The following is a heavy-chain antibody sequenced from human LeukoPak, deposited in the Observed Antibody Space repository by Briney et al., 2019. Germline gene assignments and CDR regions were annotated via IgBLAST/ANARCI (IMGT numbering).Heavy chain of an antibody. Sequence: GGSLRLSCAASGFTFSSYAMSWVRQAPGKGLEWVSAISGSGGSTYYADSGKGRFTISRDNSKNTLYLQMNSLRAEDTAVYYCAKDIYTGSIQLWLEDWGQGTLVTVSS. CDR3: AKDIYTGSIQLWLED. CDR1: GFTFSSYA. J-gene: IGHJ4*02. V-gene: IGHV3-23*01. D-gene: IGHD5-18*01. CDR2: ISGSGGST.